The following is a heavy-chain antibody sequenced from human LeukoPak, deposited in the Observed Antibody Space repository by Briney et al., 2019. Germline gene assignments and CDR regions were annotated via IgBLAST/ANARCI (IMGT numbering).Heavy chain of an antibody. Sequence: QSGGSLRLSCASSAFNFTAYWMHWVRQDPRKGLLWVARINSDGSTTNYADSVKGRFTTSRDNAKNTLFLQMNSLRAEDTAVYFCAVSNGGYGPWGQGALVSVSS. CDR2: INSDGSTT. CDR3: AVSNGGYGP. CDR1: AFNFTAYW. D-gene: IGHD5-12*01. J-gene: IGHJ5*02. V-gene: IGHV3-74*01.